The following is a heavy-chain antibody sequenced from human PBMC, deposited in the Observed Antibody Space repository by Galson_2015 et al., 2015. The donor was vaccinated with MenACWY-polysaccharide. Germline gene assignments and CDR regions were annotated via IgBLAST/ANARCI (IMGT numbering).Heavy chain of an antibody. V-gene: IGHV3-48*01. CDR2: IRGTGTI. J-gene: IGHJ6*02. Sequence: ALRLSCAAYGFTFTTYTINRVRQAPGQGLERDSSIRGTGTIYYADSVKGRFTISRDNAKNSLYLQMNSLRADDTAVYYRAKGRAPSTYYGMDVWGQGTTVTVSS. D-gene: IGHD2-2*01. CDR3: AKGRAPSTYYGMDV. CDR1: GFTFTTYT.